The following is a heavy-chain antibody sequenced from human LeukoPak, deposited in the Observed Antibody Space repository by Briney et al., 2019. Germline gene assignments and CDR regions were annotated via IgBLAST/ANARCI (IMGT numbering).Heavy chain of an antibody. V-gene: IGHV1-46*01. D-gene: IGHD5-12*01. CDR2: INPGGGST. CDR1: GYTFTSYY. Sequence: ASVKVSCKASGYTFTSYYMHWVRQAPGQGLEWMGLINPGGGSTSYAQKFQGRVTMTRDTSTSTVYMELSSLRSEDTAVYYCASRGRGYSGYAPVFDYYYYYYMDVWGKGTTVTVSS. CDR3: ASRGRGYSGYAPVFDYYYYYYMDV. J-gene: IGHJ6*03.